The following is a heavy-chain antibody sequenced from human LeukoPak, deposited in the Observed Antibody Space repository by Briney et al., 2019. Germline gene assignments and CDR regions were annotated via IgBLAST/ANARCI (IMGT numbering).Heavy chain of an antibody. CDR1: GFNVSRSY. V-gene: IGHV3-53*05. D-gene: IGHD3-3*01. CDR2: IYSGGST. CDR3: AKSAPDSYDFWSGNYFDY. J-gene: IGHJ4*02. Sequence: GGSLRLSCAASGFNVSRSYMNWVRQAPGKGLEWVSVIYSGGSTNYAESVKGRFTISRDSSKNTLYLQMNSLRAEDTAVYYCAKSAPDSYDFWSGNYFDYWGQGTLVTVSS.